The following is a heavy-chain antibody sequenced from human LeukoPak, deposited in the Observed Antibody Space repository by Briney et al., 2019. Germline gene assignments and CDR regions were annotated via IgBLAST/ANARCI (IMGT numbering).Heavy chain of an antibody. Sequence: TGGSLKLSCAASGFTFSTYVMHWVRQAPGKGLEWVAVISYDGSNNSYADSVKGRFTISRDSSKNTLYLQMNSLRAEDTAVYYCAKVIYDSSGYSTEAAFDIWGQGTMVTVSS. CDR3: AKVIYDSSGYSTEAAFDI. J-gene: IGHJ3*02. V-gene: IGHV3-30*04. D-gene: IGHD3-22*01. CDR2: ISYDGSNN. CDR1: GFTFSTYV.